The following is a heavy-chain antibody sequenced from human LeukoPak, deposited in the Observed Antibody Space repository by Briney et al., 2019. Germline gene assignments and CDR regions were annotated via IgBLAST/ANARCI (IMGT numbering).Heavy chain of an antibody. D-gene: IGHD3-16*02. CDR3: APAYIWGSFRTFNY. V-gene: IGHV4-39*01. CDR2: ITYSGTT. J-gene: IGHJ4*02. CDR1: GGSISSSSYS. Sequence: PSETLSLTCTASGGSISSSSYSWGWIRQPPGKGLEWVGSITYSGTTYYNPSLKSRVTISVDTSKSQFSLKLTSVTAADTAVYYCAPAYIWGSFRTFNYWGQGTLVTVSS.